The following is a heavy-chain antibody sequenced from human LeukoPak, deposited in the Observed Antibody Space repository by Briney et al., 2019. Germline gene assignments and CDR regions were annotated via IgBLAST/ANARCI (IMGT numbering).Heavy chain of an antibody. CDR1: GFTSSSYS. CDR3: ARDRI. CDR2: INTDGSST. V-gene: IGHV3-74*01. Sequence: GGSLRLSCAASGFTSSSYSMNWVRQAPGKGLVWVSHINTDGSSTSYADSVKGRFTISRDNAKNTLYVQMNSLRAEDTAVYYCARDRIWGQGTLVTVSS. J-gene: IGHJ4*02.